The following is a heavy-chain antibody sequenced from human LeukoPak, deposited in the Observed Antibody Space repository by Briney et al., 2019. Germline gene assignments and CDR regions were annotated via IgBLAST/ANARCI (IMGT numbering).Heavy chain of an antibody. CDR3: ARGELTAMVPDLDY. Sequence: GASVKASCKASGYTFTSYDINWVRQATGQGLEWMGWMNPNSGNTGYAQKFQGRVTITRNTSISTAYMELSSLRSEDTAVYYCARGELTAMVPDLDYWGQGTLVTVSS. D-gene: IGHD5-18*01. CDR2: MNPNSGNT. V-gene: IGHV1-8*03. J-gene: IGHJ4*02. CDR1: GYTFTSYD.